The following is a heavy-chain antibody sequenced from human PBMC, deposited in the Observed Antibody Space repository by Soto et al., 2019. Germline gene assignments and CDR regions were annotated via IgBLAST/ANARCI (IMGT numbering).Heavy chain of an antibody. Sequence: EVQLVESGGGLVQPGGSLRLSCAASGFSFSSYWMHWVRQAPGKGLVWVSRINSGGSSTNYADSVKGRFTISRDNAKNTLDLQMNSLRAEDTAFYYCGRSRDGLHGGYWGQGTLVTVSS. CDR1: GFSFSSYW. CDR3: GRSRDGLHGGY. D-gene: IGHD2-2*01. CDR2: INSGGSST. V-gene: IGHV3-74*01. J-gene: IGHJ4*02.